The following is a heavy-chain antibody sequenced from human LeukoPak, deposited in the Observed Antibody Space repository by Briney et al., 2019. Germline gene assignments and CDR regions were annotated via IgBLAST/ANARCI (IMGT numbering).Heavy chain of an antibody. J-gene: IGHJ6*02. CDR1: GFTFSSYA. CDR2: XXXXXXST. Sequence: GESLRLSCAASGFTFSSYAMSWVRQAPGKGLXXXXXXXXXXXSTYYADSVKGRFTISRDNSKNTLYLQMNSLRAEDTAVYYCAKDLTVTTGTYYYYYYGMDVWGQGTTVTVSS. V-gene: IGHV3-23*01. D-gene: IGHD4-11*01. CDR3: AKDLTVTTGTYYYYYYGMDV.